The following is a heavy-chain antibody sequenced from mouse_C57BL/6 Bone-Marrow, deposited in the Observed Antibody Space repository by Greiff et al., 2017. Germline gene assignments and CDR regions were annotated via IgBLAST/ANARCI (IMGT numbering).Heavy chain of an antibody. CDR1: GYTFPSYW. V-gene: IGHV1-59*01. CDR3: AVYYYGSSYGFAY. CDR2: IDPSDSYT. Sequence: QVQLQQPGAELVRPGTSVKLSCKASGYTFPSYWMHWVKQRPGQGLEWIGVIDPSDSYTNYNQKFKGKATLTVDTSSSTAYIQLSSLTSEDSAVYYCAVYYYGSSYGFAYWGQGTLGTVSA. D-gene: IGHD1-1*01. J-gene: IGHJ3*01.